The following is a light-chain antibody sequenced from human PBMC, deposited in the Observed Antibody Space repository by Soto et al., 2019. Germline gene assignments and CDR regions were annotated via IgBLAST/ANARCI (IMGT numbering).Light chain of an antibody. CDR1: QSVRRNY. CDR3: KQYGTSLT. J-gene: IGKJ4*01. Sequence: EIVLTQSPGTLSLSPGERATLSCRASQSVRRNYVAWHQQKPGQAPRLLIFDASSRAIGIPDRFSGSGSGTDFTLTISMLYPEEFGCYYCKQYGTSLTFGGGIKVEIK. V-gene: IGKV3-20*01. CDR2: DAS.